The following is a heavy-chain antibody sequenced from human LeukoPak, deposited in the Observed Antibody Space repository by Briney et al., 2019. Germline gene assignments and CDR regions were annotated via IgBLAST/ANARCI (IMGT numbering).Heavy chain of an antibody. CDR1: GGSISSSGYY. V-gene: IGHV4-39*07. D-gene: IGHD6-19*01. CDR2: IYYSGST. CDR3: ARQAVAGSPYFDY. Sequence: SETLSLTCTVSGGSISSSGYYWGWIRQPPGKGLEWIGSIYYSGSTYYNPSLKSRVTISVDTSKNQFSLKLSSVTAADTAVYYCARQAVAGSPYFDYWGQGTLVTVSS. J-gene: IGHJ4*02.